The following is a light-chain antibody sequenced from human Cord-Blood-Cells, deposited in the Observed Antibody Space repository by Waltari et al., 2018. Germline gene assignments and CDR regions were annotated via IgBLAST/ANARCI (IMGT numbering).Light chain of an antibody. V-gene: IGLV2-14*01. Sequence: QSALTQPASVSGSPGQSLTISCTGTSSDVGGYNYVSWYQQHPGKAPKLMIYEVSNRPSGVSNRFSGSKSGNTASLTISRLQAEDEADYYCSSYTSSSTLVFGTGTKVTVL. CDR2: EVS. J-gene: IGLJ1*01. CDR1: SSDVGGYNY. CDR3: SSYTSSSTLV.